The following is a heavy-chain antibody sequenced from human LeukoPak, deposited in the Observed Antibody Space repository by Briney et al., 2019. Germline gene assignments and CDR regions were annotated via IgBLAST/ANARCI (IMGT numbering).Heavy chain of an antibody. CDR1: GFTFSDAW. D-gene: IGHD6-19*01. Sequence: GGSLRLSCAASGFTFSDAWMTWVRLSPGKGLEWVGRIKSKGDGGATGYAAPVKGRFSISRDDSKNSLFLQMNSLKTEDTAVYYCATISGYTSGPFDHLGQGTLVTVSS. V-gene: IGHV3-15*01. J-gene: IGHJ4*02. CDR3: ATISGYTSGPFDH. CDR2: IKSKGDGGAT.